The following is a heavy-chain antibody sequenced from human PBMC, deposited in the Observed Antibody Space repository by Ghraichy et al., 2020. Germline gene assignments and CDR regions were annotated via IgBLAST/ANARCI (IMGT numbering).Heavy chain of an antibody. Sequence: GGSLRLSCAASGFTFSSYGMHWVRQAPGKGLEWVAVISYDGSNKYYADSVKGRYTTSRDNSKNTLYLQMNSLRAEDTAVYYCAKDGDTRLDIVVVPADYYYYGMDVWGQGTTVTVSS. CDR3: AKDGDTRLDIVVVPADYYYYGMDV. CDR2: ISYDGSNK. CDR1: GFTFSSYG. J-gene: IGHJ6*02. V-gene: IGHV3-30*18. D-gene: IGHD2-2*03.